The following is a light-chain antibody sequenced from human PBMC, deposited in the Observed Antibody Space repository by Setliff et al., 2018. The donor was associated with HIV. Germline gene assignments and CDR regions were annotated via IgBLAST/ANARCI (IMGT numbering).Light chain of an antibody. CDR1: SSDVGSYNF. J-gene: IGLJ1*01. CDR3: CSYASTGSFV. CDR2: EVS. V-gene: IGLV2-23*02. Sequence: ALTQPASVSVSPGQSITISCAGTSSDVGSYNFVSWYQQHPGKAPKLIIYEVSKWPSGVSNHFSGSKSGNTASLTISGLQTEDEAEYYCCSYASTGSFVFGTGTKVTVL.